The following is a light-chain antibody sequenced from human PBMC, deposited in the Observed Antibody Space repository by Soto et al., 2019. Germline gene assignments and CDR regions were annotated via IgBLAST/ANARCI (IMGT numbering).Light chain of an antibody. CDR2: GNS. Sequence: QSVLTQPPSVSGAPGQRVTISCTGSSSNIGAGYDVHWYQQLPGTAPKLLIYGNSNRPSGVPDRFSGSKSGTSASLAITGLHAEDEADYYCQSYDSSFSVVFGGGTKSPS. V-gene: IGLV1-40*01. CDR1: SSNIGAGYD. J-gene: IGLJ2*01. CDR3: QSYDSSFSVV.